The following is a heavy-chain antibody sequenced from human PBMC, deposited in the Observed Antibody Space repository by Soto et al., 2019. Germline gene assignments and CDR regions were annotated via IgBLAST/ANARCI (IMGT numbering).Heavy chain of an antibody. J-gene: IGHJ3*02. V-gene: IGHV4-61*08. CDR3: ARHTFGVVYDAFDI. CDR2: IHYSGST. D-gene: IGHD3-3*01. Sequence: TSETLSLTCTVSGGSLSSGGYFWSWIRQHPGKGLEWIGYIHYSGSTNYNPSLKSRVTISVDTSKNQFSLKLSSVTAADTVVYYCARHTFGVVYDAFDIWGQGTMVTVSS. CDR1: GGSLSSGGYF.